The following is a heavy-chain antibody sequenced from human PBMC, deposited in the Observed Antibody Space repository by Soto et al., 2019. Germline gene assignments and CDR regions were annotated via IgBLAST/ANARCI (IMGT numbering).Heavy chain of an antibody. CDR2: INSDGSST. D-gene: IGHD2-15*01. CDR1: GFTFSSYW. V-gene: IGHV3-74*01. Sequence: EVQLVESGGGLVQPGGSLRLSCAASGFTFSSYWMHWVRQAPGKGLVWVSRINSDGSSTSYADSVKGRFTISRDNAKNTLYLQMNSLRAEDTAVYYCAVSWVAANRVVSRGGFDYWGQGTLVTVSS. J-gene: IGHJ4*02. CDR3: AVSWVAANRVVSRGGFDY.